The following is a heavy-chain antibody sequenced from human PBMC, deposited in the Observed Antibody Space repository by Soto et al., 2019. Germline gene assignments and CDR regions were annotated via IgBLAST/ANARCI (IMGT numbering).Heavy chain of an antibody. CDR3: ARGTSWQLPFDY. CDR1: SDSISSYY. D-gene: IGHD6-13*01. J-gene: IGHJ4*02. CDR2: ISYSGST. Sequence: SETLSLTCTVSSDSISSYYWSWIRQPPGKRLEWIGYISYSGSTDYNPSLKSRVTISGDTSKNQLSLKVSSVTAADTAVYYCARGTSWQLPFDYWGQGTLVTVSS. V-gene: IGHV4-59*01.